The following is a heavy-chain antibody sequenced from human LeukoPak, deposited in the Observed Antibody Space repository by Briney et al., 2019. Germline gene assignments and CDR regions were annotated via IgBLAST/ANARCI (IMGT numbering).Heavy chain of an antibody. CDR1: GGXINSGAYY. CDR2: IYYSGSP. CDR3: ARGTLEHCSGASCYPLDS. D-gene: IGHD2-15*01. V-gene: IGHV4-31*03. J-gene: IGHJ5*01. Sequence: PSETLSLTCTVSGGXINSGAYYWTWIRQHPGKGLEWIGHIYYSGSPYYNPSLKSRVSMSVDTSKNQFSLKLSSVIAADTAVYYCARGTLEHCSGASCYPLDSWGQGTLVTVSS.